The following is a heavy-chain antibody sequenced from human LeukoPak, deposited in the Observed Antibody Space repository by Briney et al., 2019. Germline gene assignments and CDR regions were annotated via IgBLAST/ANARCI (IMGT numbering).Heavy chain of an antibody. CDR3: ARVYSGPRGYFDL. J-gene: IGHJ2*01. CDR1: GFTFRSYT. Sequence: GGSLRLSCTASGFTFRSYTMNWVRQAPGKGLEWVSTISGGGTTTYYAESVKGRFTISRDNSKNTLYLQLNSLRAEDTAVYYCARVYSGPRGYFDLWGRGTLVTVSS. V-gene: IGHV3-23*01. CDR2: ISGGGTTT. D-gene: IGHD2-21*01.